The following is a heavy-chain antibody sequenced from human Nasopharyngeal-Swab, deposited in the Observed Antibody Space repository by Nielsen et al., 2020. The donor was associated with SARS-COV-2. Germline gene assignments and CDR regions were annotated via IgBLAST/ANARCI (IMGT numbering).Heavy chain of an antibody. J-gene: IGHJ4*02. CDR3: ARDRPEDTPFDY. Sequence: GESLKISCAASGFTFSSYSMNWVRQAPGKGLEWVSSISSSSSYIYYADSVKGRFTISRDNAKNSLYLQMNSLRAEDTAVYYCARDRPEDTPFDYWGQGTLVTVSS. V-gene: IGHV3-21*01. D-gene: IGHD2-15*01. CDR1: GFTFSSYS. CDR2: ISSSSSYI.